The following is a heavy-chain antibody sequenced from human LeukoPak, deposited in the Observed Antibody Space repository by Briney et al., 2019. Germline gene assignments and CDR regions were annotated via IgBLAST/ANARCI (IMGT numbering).Heavy chain of an antibody. CDR2: ITAYNGNT. J-gene: IGHJ6*03. CDR3: ARLRSSSIHYYYYMDV. Sequence: ASVKVSCKASGYTFTSYGISWVRQAPGQGLEWMGGITAYNGNTNYAQKLQGRVTMTTDTSTSTAYMELRSLRSDDTAVYYCARLRSSSIHYYYYMDVWGKGTTVTVSS. D-gene: IGHD2-2*01. V-gene: IGHV1-18*01. CDR1: GYTFTSYG.